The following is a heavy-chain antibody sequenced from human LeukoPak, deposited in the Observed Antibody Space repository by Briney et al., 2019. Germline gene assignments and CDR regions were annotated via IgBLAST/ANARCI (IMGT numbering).Heavy chain of an antibody. CDR2: INHSGST. J-gene: IGHJ6*03. Sequence: SETLSLTCAVYGGSFSGYYWSWIRQPPGKGLEWIGEINHSGSTNYNPSLKSRVTISVDTSKNQFSLKLSSMTAADTAVYYCARGLVGYTQPGYYYTYMTSGAKGPRSPSP. CDR1: GGSFSGYY. D-gene: IGHD3-16*02. CDR3: ARGLVGYTQPGYYYTYMTS. V-gene: IGHV4-34*01.